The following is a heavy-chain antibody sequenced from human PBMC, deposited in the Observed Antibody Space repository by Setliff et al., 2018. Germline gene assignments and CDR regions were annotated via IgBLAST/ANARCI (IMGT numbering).Heavy chain of an antibody. CDR1: GFTFSGYY. D-gene: IGHD4-17*01. Sequence: GSLRLSCAASGFTFSGYYMQWVRQAPGKGLEWVANIKKDGSIKYYLDSVRGRFTISRDNAENSLTLQMNSLRVEDTAVYYCSRDLQGSGDYVVDYWGQGTLVTVSS. V-gene: IGHV3-7*01. CDR3: SRDLQGSGDYVVDY. J-gene: IGHJ4*02. CDR2: IKKDGSIK.